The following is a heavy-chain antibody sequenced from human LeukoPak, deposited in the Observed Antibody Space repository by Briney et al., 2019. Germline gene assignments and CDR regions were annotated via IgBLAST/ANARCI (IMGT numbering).Heavy chain of an antibody. J-gene: IGHJ6*02. CDR1: GYTFTSYA. CDR3: ARESSGWQYYYYGMDV. CDR2: INTNTGNP. Sequence: ASVKVSCKASGYTFTSYAMNWVRQAPGQGLEWMGWINTNTGNPTYAQGFTGRFVFSLDTSVSTAYLQISSLKAEDTAVYYFARESSGWQYYYYGMDVWGQGTTVTVSS. D-gene: IGHD6-19*01. V-gene: IGHV7-4-1*02.